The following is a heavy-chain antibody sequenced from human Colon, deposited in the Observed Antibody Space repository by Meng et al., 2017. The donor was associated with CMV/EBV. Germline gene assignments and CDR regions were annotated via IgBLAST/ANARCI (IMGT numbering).Heavy chain of an antibody. CDR3: AKMFFDVSTDYYSVIDS. J-gene: IGHJ4*02. D-gene: IGHD3-9*01. Sequence: GESLKISCAASGFIFSKYPMGWVRQAPGKGLQWVSIIYKGGGSTNYADAVKGRFSISRDDSGNTLYLEMNSLRPEDTATYHCAKMFFDVSTDYYSVIDSWGQGTVVTVSS. V-gene: IGHV3-23*03. CDR2: IYKGGGST. CDR1: GFIFSKYP.